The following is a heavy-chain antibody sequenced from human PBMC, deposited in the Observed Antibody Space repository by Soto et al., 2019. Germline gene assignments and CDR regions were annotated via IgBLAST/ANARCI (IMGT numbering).Heavy chain of an antibody. CDR2: IYYSGST. D-gene: IGHD2-15*01. CDR3: ARDQGYCSGGSCYSYYGMDV. CDR1: CGSIISGGYY. V-gene: IGHV4-31*03. J-gene: IGHJ6*02. Sequence: SETLSLTCTFSCGSIISGGYYWSWIRQHPGKGLEWIGYIYYSGSTYYNPSLKSRVTISVDTSKNQFSLKLSSVTAADTAVYYCARDQGYCSGGSCYSYYGMDVWGQGTTVTVSS.